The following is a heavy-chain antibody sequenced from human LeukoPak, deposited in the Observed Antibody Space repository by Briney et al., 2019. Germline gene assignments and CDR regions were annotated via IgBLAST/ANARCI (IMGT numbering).Heavy chain of an antibody. CDR2: ISSSSSYT. Sequence: KPGGSLRLSCAASGFTFSDYYMSWIRQAPGKGLEWVSYISSSSSYTNYADSVKGRFTISRDNAKNSLYLQMNSLRAEDTAVYYCARGPPLYEVVVVAYFDPWGQGTLVTVSS. CDR1: GFTFSDYY. D-gene: IGHD2-15*01. J-gene: IGHJ5*02. V-gene: IGHV3-11*05. CDR3: ARGPPLYEVVVVAYFDP.